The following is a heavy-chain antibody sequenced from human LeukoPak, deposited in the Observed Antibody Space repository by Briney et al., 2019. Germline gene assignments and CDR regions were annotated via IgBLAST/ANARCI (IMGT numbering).Heavy chain of an antibody. CDR3: VKDRPRLDSSGWSAFDY. Sequence: GGSLRLSCAASGFTFSSYAMHWVRQAPGKGLEYVSAISSNGGSTYYADSVKGRFTISRDNSKNTQYLQMSSLRAEDTAVYYCVKDRPRLDSSGWSAFDYWGQGTLVTVSS. CDR2: ISSNGGST. D-gene: IGHD6-19*01. CDR1: GFTFSSYA. J-gene: IGHJ4*02. V-gene: IGHV3-64D*06.